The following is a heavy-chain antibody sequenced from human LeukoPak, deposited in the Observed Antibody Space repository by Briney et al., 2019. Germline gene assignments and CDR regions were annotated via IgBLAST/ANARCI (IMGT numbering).Heavy chain of an antibody. Sequence: SETLSLTCTVPGGSISSYYWSWIRQPPGKGLEWIGYIYYSGSTNYNPSLKSRVTISVDTSKNQFSLKLSSVTAADTAVYYCARVRSSGWYFYYFDYWGQGTLVTVSS. CDR1: GGSISSYY. D-gene: IGHD6-19*01. CDR3: ARVRSSGWYFYYFDY. CDR2: IYYSGST. J-gene: IGHJ4*02. V-gene: IGHV4-59*01.